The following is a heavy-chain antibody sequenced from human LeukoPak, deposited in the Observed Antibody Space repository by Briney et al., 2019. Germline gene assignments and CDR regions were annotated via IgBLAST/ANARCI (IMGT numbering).Heavy chain of an antibody. CDR2: IYYSGST. Sequence: SETLSLTCTVSGGSISSYYWSWIRQPPGKGLEWIGYIYYSGSTNYNPSLKSRVTISVDTSKNQFSLKLSSVTAADTAVYYCARDPYYGSGSYYQIFDYWGQGTLVTVSS. V-gene: IGHV4-59*01. CDR1: GGSISSYY. J-gene: IGHJ4*02. CDR3: ARDPYYGSGSYYQIFDY. D-gene: IGHD3-10*01.